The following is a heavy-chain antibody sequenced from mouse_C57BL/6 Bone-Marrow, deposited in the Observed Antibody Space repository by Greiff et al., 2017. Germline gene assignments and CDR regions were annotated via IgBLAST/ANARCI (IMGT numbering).Heavy chain of an antibody. D-gene: IGHD1-1*01. Sequence: QVQLQQPGAELVKPGASVKMSCKASGYTFTSYWITWVKQRPGQGLEWIGDIYPGSGSTNYNEKFKSKATLTVDTSSSTAYMQLSSLTSEDSAVYYCARPLGGYGSSYFDYWGQGTTLTVSS. CDR2: IYPGSGST. CDR3: ARPLGGYGSSYFDY. V-gene: IGHV1-55*01. CDR1: GYTFTSYW. J-gene: IGHJ2*01.